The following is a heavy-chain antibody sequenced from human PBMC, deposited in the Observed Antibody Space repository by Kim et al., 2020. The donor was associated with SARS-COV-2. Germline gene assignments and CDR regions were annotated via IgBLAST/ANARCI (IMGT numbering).Heavy chain of an antibody. Sequence: PSLKSRVTISVDTSKNQFSLKLSSVTAADTAVYYCARTKVLWFGELFVDYWGQGTLVTVSS. V-gene: IGHV4-39*01. CDR3: ARTKVLWFGELFVDY. D-gene: IGHD3-10*01. J-gene: IGHJ4*02.